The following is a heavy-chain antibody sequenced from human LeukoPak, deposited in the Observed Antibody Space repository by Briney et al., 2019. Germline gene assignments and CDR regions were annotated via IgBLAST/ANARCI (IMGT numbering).Heavy chain of an antibody. Sequence: PSQTLSLTCTVSGGSISSDGYYWGWIRQPPGKGLEWIGSIYYSGSTYYNPSLKSRVTISVDTSKNQFSLKLSSVTAADTAVYYCARIVGASDYWGQGTLVTASS. CDR1: GGSISSDGYY. CDR3: ARIVGASDY. CDR2: IYYSGST. V-gene: IGHV4-39*01. J-gene: IGHJ4*02. D-gene: IGHD1-26*01.